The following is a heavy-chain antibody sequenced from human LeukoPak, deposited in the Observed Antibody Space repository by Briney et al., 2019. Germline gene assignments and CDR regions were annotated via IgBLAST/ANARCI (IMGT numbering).Heavy chain of an antibody. J-gene: IGHJ6*03. V-gene: IGHV4-34*01. CDR3: ARDTGDYYGSGNRKIYYYYMDV. CDR1: GGSFSGYY. Sequence: SETLSLTCAVYGGSFSGYYWSWIRQPPGKGLEWIGEINHSGSTNYNPSLKSRVTISVDTSKNQFSLKLSSVTAADTAVYYCARDTGDYYGSGNRKIYYYYMDVWGKGTTVTISS. D-gene: IGHD3-10*01. CDR2: INHSGST.